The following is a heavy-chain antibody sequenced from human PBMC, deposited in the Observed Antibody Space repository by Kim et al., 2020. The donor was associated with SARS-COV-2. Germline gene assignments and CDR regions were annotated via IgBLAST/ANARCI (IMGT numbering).Heavy chain of an antibody. Sequence: GGSLRLSCSASGFTFSSSWMTWVRQAPGKGLDWVGNINRDGSGQNYVGSLRGRFTISRDNTRNSLYLHMESLRAEDTAVYYCTTKNYWGQETLVTVSS. CDR2: INRDGSGQ. J-gene: IGHJ4*02. V-gene: IGHV3-7*01. CDR3: TTKNY. CDR1: GFTFSSSW.